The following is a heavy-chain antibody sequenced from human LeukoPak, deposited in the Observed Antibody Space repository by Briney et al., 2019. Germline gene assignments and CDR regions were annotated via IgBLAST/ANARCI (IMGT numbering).Heavy chain of an antibody. CDR3: ARAVVVPVSYYYYMDV. V-gene: IGHV1-18*01. Sequence: ASVKVSCKASGYTFTSYGISWVRQAPGQGLEWMGWISAYNGNTNYAQKLQARVTMTTATSTSTSYRELRSLRSDDTAVYYCARAVVVPVSYYYYMDVWGKGTTVTVSS. CDR1: GYTFTSYG. D-gene: IGHD2-2*01. J-gene: IGHJ6*03. CDR2: ISAYNGNT.